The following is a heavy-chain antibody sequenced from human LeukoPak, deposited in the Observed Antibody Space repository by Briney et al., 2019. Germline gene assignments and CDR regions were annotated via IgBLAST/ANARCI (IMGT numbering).Heavy chain of an antibody. J-gene: IGHJ2*01. CDR1: GGSITSSSNY. CDR3: ARPYGGHHWYFDL. D-gene: IGHD4-23*01. V-gene: IGHV4-39*01. CDR2: IYYSGGST. Sequence: KPSETLSLTCTVSGGSITSSSNYWGWIRQPPGKGLEWIGSIYYSGGSTYYNPSLKIRFTMSVDTSKNQFSLKLSSVTAADTAVYYCARPYGGHHWYFDLWGRGTLVTVSS.